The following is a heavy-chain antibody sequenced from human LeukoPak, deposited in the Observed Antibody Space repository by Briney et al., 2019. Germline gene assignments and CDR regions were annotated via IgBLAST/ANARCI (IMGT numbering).Heavy chain of an antibody. CDR2: ISYDGSNK. D-gene: IGHD5-18*01. Sequence: PGRSLRLSCAASGFTFSSYGMHWVRQAPGKGLEWVAVISYDGSNKYYADSVKGRFTISRDNSKNTLYLQMNSLRAEDTAVYYCARVPLWLNDAFDIWGQGTMVTVSS. V-gene: IGHV3-30*03. CDR3: ARVPLWLNDAFDI. CDR1: GFTFSSYG. J-gene: IGHJ3*02.